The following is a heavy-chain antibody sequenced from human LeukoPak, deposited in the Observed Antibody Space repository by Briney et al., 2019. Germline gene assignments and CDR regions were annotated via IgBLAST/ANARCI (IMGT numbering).Heavy chain of an antibody. CDR1: GLTFSSYA. CDR3: AKITVATTPNY. V-gene: IGHV3-23*01. J-gene: IGHJ4*02. Sequence: PGGFLRLSCAASGLTFSSYAMNWVRQASGKGLEWVSGITDNGRKTYYADSVKGRFSISRDNSKNTLYLQMSDLRAEDTAVYYCAKITVATTPNYWGQGTLVTVSS. D-gene: IGHD3-10*01. CDR2: ITDNGRKT.